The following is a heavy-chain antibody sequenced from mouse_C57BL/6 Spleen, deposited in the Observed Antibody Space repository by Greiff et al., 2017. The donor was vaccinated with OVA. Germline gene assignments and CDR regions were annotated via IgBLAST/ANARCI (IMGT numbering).Heavy chain of an antibody. CDR3: ARITTVVAYYAMDY. CDR1: GFTFSSYG. D-gene: IGHD1-1*01. Sequence: EVKVVESGGDLVKPGGSLKLSCAASGFTFSSYGMSWVRQTPDKRLEWVATISSGGSYTYYPDSVKGRFTISRDNAKNTLYLQMSSLKSEDTAMYYCARITTVVAYYAMDYWGQGTSVTVSS. CDR2: ISSGGSYT. V-gene: IGHV5-6*01. J-gene: IGHJ4*01.